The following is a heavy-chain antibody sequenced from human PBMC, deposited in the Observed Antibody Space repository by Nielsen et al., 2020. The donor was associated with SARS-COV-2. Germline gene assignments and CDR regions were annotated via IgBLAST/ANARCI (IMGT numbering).Heavy chain of an antibody. CDR3: AKLKVSWGDHFDY. CDR1: GFTFSDHA. D-gene: IGHD2-15*01. CDR2: DYGGGIST. Sequence: GESLKISCAASGFTFSDHAMSWVRQAPGKGLEWVSVDYGGGISTYYADSVKGRFTISRDNSKNTLHLQMISLRAEDTAVYYGAKLKVSWGDHFDYWGQGTLVTVSS. J-gene: IGHJ4*02. V-gene: IGHV3-23*03.